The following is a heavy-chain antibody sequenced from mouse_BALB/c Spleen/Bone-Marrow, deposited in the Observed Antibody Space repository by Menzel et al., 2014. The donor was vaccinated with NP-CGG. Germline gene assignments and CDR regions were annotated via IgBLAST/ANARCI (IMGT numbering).Heavy chain of an antibody. V-gene: IGHV2-9-2*01. CDR2: IWTGGGT. CDR1: GFSLTSYD. D-gene: IGHD2-4*01. Sequence: QVQLQQSGPGLVAPSQRLSITCTVSGFSLTSYDISWIRQTLGKGLEWLGVIWTGGGTNYNSAFMSRLSISKDNSKSQVFLKMNSLQTDDTAIYYCVRDRTICYDYDDVYAMDYWGQGTSVTVSS. J-gene: IGHJ4*01. CDR3: VRDRTICYDYDDVYAMDY.